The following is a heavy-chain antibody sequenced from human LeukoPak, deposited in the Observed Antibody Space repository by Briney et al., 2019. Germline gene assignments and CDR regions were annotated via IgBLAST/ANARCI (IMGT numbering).Heavy chain of an antibody. CDR1: GFTVSSNY. V-gene: IGHV3-66*02. Sequence: AGSLRLSCAASGFTVSSNYMSWVRQAPGKGLEWVSVIYSGGSTYYADSVKGRFTISRDNSKNTLYLQMNSLGAEDTAVYYCAMVLRFLEWSGYWGQGTLVTVSS. CDR3: AMVLRFLEWSGY. J-gene: IGHJ4*02. D-gene: IGHD3-3*01. CDR2: IYSGGST.